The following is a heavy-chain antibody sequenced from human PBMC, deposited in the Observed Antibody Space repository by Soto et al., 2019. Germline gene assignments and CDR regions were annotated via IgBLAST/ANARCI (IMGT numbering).Heavy chain of an antibody. Sequence: PSETLSLTCTVSGGSISSYYCSWIRQPPGKGLEWIGYIYYSGSTNYNPSLKSRVTISVDTSKNQFSLKLSSVTAADTAVYYCARGDYDILTGPPDYWGQGTLVTVSS. CDR2: IYYSGST. CDR1: GGSISSYY. V-gene: IGHV4-59*01. J-gene: IGHJ4*02. D-gene: IGHD3-9*01. CDR3: ARGDYDILTGPPDY.